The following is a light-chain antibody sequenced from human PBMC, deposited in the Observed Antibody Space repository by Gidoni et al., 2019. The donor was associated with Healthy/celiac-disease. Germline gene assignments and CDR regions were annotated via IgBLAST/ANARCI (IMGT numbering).Light chain of an antibody. CDR3: QQYNNWPRPT. CDR2: GAS. CDR1: QSVSSN. Sequence: EIVMTQSLATLSVSPGERATLSCRASQSVSSNLAWYQQKPGQAPRLLIYGASTRATGIPARFSGSGSGTEFTLTISSLQSEDFAVYYCQQYNNWPRPTFGGGTKVEIK. J-gene: IGKJ4*01. V-gene: IGKV3-15*01.